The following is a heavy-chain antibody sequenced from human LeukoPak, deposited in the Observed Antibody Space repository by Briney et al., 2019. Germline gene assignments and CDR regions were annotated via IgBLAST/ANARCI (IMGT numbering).Heavy chain of an antibody. CDR1: GGSISSYY. V-gene: IGHV4-59*12. CDR2: IYYSGST. D-gene: IGHD4-23*01. Sequence: SETLSLTCTVSGGSISSYYWNWIRQPPGKGLEWIGYIYYSGSTNYNPSLKSRVTISVDKSKNQFSLKLSSVTAADTAVYYCARVGGNYYFDYWGQGTLVTVSS. CDR3: ARVGGNYYFDY. J-gene: IGHJ4*02.